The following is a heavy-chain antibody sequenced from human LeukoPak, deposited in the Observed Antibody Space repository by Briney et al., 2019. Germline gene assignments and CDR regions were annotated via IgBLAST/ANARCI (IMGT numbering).Heavy chain of an antibody. D-gene: IGHD5-18*01. J-gene: IGHJ4*02. CDR2: ISSSTSTI. V-gene: IGHV3-48*01. CDR3: ARSSQYSYGYNY. Sequence: PGGSLRLSCAASGFTFSSYSMNWVRQAPGKGLERVSYISSSTSTIYYADSVKGRFTISRDNAKNSLYLQMNSLRAEDTAVYYCARSSQYSYGYNYWGQGTLVTVSS. CDR1: GFTFSSYS.